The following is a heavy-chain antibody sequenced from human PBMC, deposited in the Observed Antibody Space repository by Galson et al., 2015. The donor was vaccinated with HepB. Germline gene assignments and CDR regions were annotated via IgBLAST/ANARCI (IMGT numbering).Heavy chain of an antibody. CDR3: ARDLTCSGGCGFNRYFDL. V-gene: IGHV4-31*03. J-gene: IGHJ2*01. CDR1: DDSISSGGYY. D-gene: IGHD2-15*01. Sequence: TLSLTCTVSDDSISSGGYYWPWFRQHPGKGLEWIGYVYRSGFAYYNPSLKSRVAMSVDTSENQFSLKLRSVTASDTAIYYCARDLTCSGGCGFNRYFDLWGRGTLVTVSS. CDR2: VYRSGFA.